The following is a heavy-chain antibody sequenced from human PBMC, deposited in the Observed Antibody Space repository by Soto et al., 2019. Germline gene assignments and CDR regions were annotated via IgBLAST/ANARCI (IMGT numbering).Heavy chain of an antibody. CDR1: GGSISSSNW. Sequence: QVQLQESGPGLVKPSGTLSLTCAVSGGSISSSNWWSWVRQPPGKGVEWIGEIYHSGSTNYNPSXXSRVTISVDKYKNQXSLKLSSVTXXXXXXXXXASSKRGYXXXXXXXWGR. J-gene: IGHJ2*01. V-gene: IGHV4-4*02. D-gene: IGHD5-12*01. CDR2: IYHSGST. CDR3: ASSKRGYXXXXXXX.